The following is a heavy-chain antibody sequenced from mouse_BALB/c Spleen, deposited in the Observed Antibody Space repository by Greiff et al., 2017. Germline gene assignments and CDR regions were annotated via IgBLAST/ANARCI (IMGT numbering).Heavy chain of an antibody. D-gene: IGHD2-1*01. J-gene: IGHJ3*01. CDR3: ARSGGNTFAY. CDR2: ISNGGGST. V-gene: IGHV5-12-2*01. CDR1: GFTFSSYT. Sequence: EVQLVESGGGLVQPGGSLKLSCAASGFTFSSYTMSWVRQTPEKRLEWVAYISNGGGSTYYPDTVKGRFTISRDNAKNTLYLQMSSLKSEDTAMYYCARSGGNTFAYWGQGTLVTVSA.